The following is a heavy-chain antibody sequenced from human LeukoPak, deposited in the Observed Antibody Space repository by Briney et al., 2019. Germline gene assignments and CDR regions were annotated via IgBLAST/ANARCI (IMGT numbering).Heavy chain of an antibody. CDR1: GFTFTSHA. Sequence: GGSLRLSCAASGFTFTSHAMSWVRQAPGKGLEWVSAISGSGGSTYYADSVKGRFTISRDNSKNTLYLQMNSLRAEDTAVYYCAKVTAMVQGRDYWGQGTLVTVSS. V-gene: IGHV3-23*01. CDR2: ISGSGGST. D-gene: IGHD5-18*01. CDR3: AKVTAMVQGRDY. J-gene: IGHJ4*02.